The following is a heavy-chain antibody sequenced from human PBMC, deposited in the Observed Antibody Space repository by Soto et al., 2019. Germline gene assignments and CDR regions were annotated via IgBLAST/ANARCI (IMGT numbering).Heavy chain of an antibody. CDR1: GGSVSSDSYY. V-gene: IGHV4-61*01. J-gene: IGHJ5*02. Sequence: QVQLQESGPGLVKPSETLSLTCTVSGGSVSSDSYYWSWIRQPPGKGLEWIGYIYYSGSTKYNPSLKSRVTISVDTSKNQFSLKLSSVTAADTAVYYCARDHGWGVVTPKWDNWFGPWGQGTLVTVSS. D-gene: IGHD2-21*02. CDR3: ARDHGWGVVTPKWDNWFGP. CDR2: IYYSGST.